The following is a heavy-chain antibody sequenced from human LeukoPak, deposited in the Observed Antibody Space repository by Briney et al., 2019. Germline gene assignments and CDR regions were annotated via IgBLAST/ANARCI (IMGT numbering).Heavy chain of an antibody. CDR3: ATVPGITAYGEVVDY. Sequence: GGSLTLSCVVSGFTVSKARMNWVRLALGKGLEWIGRIESASDGATADYAAPVKGRFSISRDDSTNTVHLHMRGLNTEDTDLYYCATVPGITAYGEVVDYWGQGTLVTISS. CDR1: GFTVSKAR. J-gene: IGHJ4*02. D-gene: IGHD3-3*01. V-gene: IGHV3-15*04. CDR2: IESASDGATA.